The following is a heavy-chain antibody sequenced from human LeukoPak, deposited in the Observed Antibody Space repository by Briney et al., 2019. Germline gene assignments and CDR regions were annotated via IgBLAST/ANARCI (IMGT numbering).Heavy chain of an antibody. CDR1: GYTFTSYD. CDR2: MNPNSGNT. CDR3: ARPAYYDFWSGYYTTFDP. V-gene: IGHV1-8*01. D-gene: IGHD3-3*01. Sequence: ASVKVSCKASGYTFTSYDINWVRQATGQGLEWMGWMNPNSGNTGYAQKFQGRVTMTRNTSISTAYMELSSLRSEDTAVYYCARPAYYDFWSGYYTTFDPWGQGTLVIVS. J-gene: IGHJ5*02.